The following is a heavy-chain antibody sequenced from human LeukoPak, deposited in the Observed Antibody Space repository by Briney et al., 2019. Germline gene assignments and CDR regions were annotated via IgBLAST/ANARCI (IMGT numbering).Heavy chain of an antibody. CDR1: DSSITSDFY. CDR3: AKHRGYSYGYDAFDI. Sequence: SETLSLTCTVSDSSITSDFYWGWLRQPPGKGLEWIGSFYNSGKTYYKPSLESRVTISVDTSKNQFSLKLSSVTAADTAVYYCAKHRGYSYGYDAFDIWGQGTMVTVSS. J-gene: IGHJ3*02. CDR2: FYNSGKT. V-gene: IGHV4-38-2*02. D-gene: IGHD5-18*01.